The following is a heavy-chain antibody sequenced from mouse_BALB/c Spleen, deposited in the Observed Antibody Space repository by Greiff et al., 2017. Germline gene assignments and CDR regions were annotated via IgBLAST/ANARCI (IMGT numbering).Heavy chain of an antibody. CDR1: GFSLTSYG. Sequence: VKLVESGPGLVQPSQSLSITCTVSGFSLTSYGVHWVRQSPGKGLEWLGVIWSGGSTDYNAAFISRLSISKDNSKSQVFFKMISLQANDTAIYYCARTMITGEMDYWGQGTSVTVSS. D-gene: IGHD2-4*01. CDR3: ARTMITGEMDY. V-gene: IGHV2-2*02. J-gene: IGHJ4*01. CDR2: IWSGGST.